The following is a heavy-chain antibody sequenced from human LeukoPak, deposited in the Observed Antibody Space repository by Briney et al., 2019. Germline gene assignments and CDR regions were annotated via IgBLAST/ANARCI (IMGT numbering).Heavy chain of an antibody. Sequence: GGSLRLSCAASGFTFSSYAMHWVRQGPGKGLEWVAYIAHHGSNKYYADSVKGRFTISRDNSKRTLYLQMNNLRADDTAVYYCAKDGSWSCSDWGQGALVTVSS. V-gene: IGHV3-30*02. D-gene: IGHD2-8*02. J-gene: IGHJ4*02. CDR1: GFTFSSYA. CDR3: AKDGSWSCSD. CDR2: IAHHGSNK.